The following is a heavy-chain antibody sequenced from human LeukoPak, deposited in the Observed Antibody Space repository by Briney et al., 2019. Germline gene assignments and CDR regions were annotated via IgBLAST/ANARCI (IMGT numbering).Heavy chain of an antibody. Sequence: PGGSLRLSCAASGFTFSSKSMSWVRQAPGKGLEWVSAINYSGDATYYVDSVKGRFTISRDNSKNTLYLQMNSLRAEDTALYYCANGFCSGGNCYQYFDYWGQGTLVTVAS. CDR1: GFTFSSKS. CDR2: INYSGDAT. J-gene: IGHJ4*02. D-gene: IGHD2-15*01. CDR3: ANGFCSGGNCYQYFDY. V-gene: IGHV3-23*01.